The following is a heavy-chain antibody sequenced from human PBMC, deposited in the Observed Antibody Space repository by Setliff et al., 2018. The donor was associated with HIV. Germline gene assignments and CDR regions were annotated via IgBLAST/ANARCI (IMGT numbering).Heavy chain of an antibody. J-gene: IGHJ4*02. CDR2: IYYSGST. Sequence: SETLSLTCTVSGGSISSGGYYWSWIRQHPGKGLEWIGYIYYSGSTYYNPSLMSRVTISVDTSKNQFSLKLSSVTAADTAVYYCARGAIYCSGGSCYYDYWGQGTLVTVSS. CDR1: GGSISSGGYY. D-gene: IGHD2-15*01. V-gene: IGHV4-31*03. CDR3: ARGAIYCSGGSCYYDY.